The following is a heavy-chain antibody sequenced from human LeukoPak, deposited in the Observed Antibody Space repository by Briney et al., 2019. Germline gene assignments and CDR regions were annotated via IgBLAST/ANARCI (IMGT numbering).Heavy chain of an antibody. CDR2: IYRDGGTT. Sequence: GGALRLSCPATGWTFASYAMHWVRQAPGKGVEYVSLIYRDGGTTHYADFVKGRFSISRNNSKNSLYLQMNSLRTEDTAFYYCAQDWWGSYLSWGRGTLVTVSS. J-gene: IGHJ4*02. D-gene: IGHD1-26*01. V-gene: IGHV3-43*02. CDR1: GWTFASYA. CDR3: AQDWWGSYLS.